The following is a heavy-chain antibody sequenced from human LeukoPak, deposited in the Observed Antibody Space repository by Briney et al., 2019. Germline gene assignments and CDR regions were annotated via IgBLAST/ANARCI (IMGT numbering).Heavy chain of an antibody. Sequence: SGTLSLTCAVSGGSISSSNWWSWVRQPPGKGLEWIGEIYHSGSTNYNPSLKSRVTISVDKSKNQFSLKLSSVTAADTAVYYCARVIPNYVWGSYRPQPTFDYWGQGTLVTVSS. CDR2: IYHSGST. D-gene: IGHD3-16*02. CDR1: GGSISSSNW. CDR3: ARVIPNYVWGSYRPQPTFDY. V-gene: IGHV4-4*02. J-gene: IGHJ4*02.